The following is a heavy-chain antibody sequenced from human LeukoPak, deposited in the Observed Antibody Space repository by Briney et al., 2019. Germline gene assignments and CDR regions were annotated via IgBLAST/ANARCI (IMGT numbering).Heavy chain of an antibody. J-gene: IGHJ5*02. V-gene: IGHV3-53*01. D-gene: IGHD3-10*01. CDR3: ARAMVRGHPPQDP. CDR1: GFTVSSNY. Sequence: PGGSLRLSCAASGFTVSSNYMSWVRQAPGKGLEWVSVIYSGGSTYYADSVKGRFTISRDNSKNTLYLQMNSLRAEDTAVYYCARAMVRGHPPQDPWGQGTLVTVSS. CDR2: IYSGGST.